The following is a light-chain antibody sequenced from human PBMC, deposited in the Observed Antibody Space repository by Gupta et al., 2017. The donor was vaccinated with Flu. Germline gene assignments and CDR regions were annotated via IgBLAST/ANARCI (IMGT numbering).Light chain of an antibody. CDR2: KES. Sequence: DTQMTQSPSTLSASVGDRVTIPCRASQSISSWLAWYQQKPGKAPKLLIYKESSLESGVPSRFRGSGSGTEFTLTISSLQPDDFAPYYCQQYNSYPYTFGQGTKLEIK. CDR3: QQYNSYPYT. J-gene: IGKJ2*01. V-gene: IGKV1-5*03. CDR1: QSISSW.